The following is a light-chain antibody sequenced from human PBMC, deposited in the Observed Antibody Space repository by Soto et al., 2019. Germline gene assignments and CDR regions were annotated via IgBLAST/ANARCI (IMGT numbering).Light chain of an antibody. V-gene: IGKV1-27*01. CDR3: QKYNSAPLT. CDR1: QGISVY. CDR2: AAS. Sequence: DIQMTQSPSSLSASVGDRVTITCRASQGISVYLAWYQQKPGKVPKLLIYAASTVQSGVPSRFSGSGSGTDFTLTISSLQPEDVATYYCQKYNSAPLTFGPGTKVDIK. J-gene: IGKJ3*01.